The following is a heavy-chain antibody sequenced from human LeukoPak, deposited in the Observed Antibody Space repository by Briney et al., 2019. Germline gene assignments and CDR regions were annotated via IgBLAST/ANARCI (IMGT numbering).Heavy chain of an antibody. V-gene: IGHV4-39*01. CDR2: IYYSGSA. Sequence: SETLSLTCTVSGGSISDSNYYWGWIRQPPGRGLEWIANIYYSGSAYYSPSLKSRVTVSIDTSKNQFSLRLNSVTAADTAVYYCARQSTIAAARIDPWGQGTLVTVSS. J-gene: IGHJ5*02. CDR1: GGSISDSNYY. D-gene: IGHD6-25*01. CDR3: ARQSTIAAARIDP.